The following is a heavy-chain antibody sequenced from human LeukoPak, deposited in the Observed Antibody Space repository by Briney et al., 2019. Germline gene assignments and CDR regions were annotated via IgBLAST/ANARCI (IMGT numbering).Heavy chain of an antibody. Sequence: PSETLSLTCTVSGGSISEYYWSWIRQPPGKGLEWIGYIYYSGSTNYNPSLKSRVTISIDTSKNHFSLRLSSVTAADTASYYCARGYAYGPNYYFDYWGQGTLVTVSS. CDR1: GGSISEYY. D-gene: IGHD5-18*01. CDR2: IYYSGST. V-gene: IGHV4-59*01. J-gene: IGHJ4*02. CDR3: ARGYAYGPNYYFDY.